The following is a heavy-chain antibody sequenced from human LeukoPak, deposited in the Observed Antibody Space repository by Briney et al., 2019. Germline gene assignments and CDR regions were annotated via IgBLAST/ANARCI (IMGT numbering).Heavy chain of an antibody. Sequence: PSETLSLTCTVSGGPISSYYWSWIRQPPGKGLERIGYIYYSGSTNYNSSLKSRVTISVDTSKNQFSLKLSSVTAADTAVYYCAREGPNRSSSWRNSPNVHDAFDIWGQGTMVTVSS. CDR3: AREGPNRSSSWRNSPNVHDAFDI. V-gene: IGHV4-59*01. D-gene: IGHD6-13*01. J-gene: IGHJ3*02. CDR1: GGPISSYY. CDR2: IYYSGST.